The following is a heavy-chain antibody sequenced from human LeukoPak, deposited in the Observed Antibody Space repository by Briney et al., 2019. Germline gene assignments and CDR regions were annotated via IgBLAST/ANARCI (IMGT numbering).Heavy chain of an antibody. CDR3: ARGGYYDFWSGQASKFDP. V-gene: IGHV4-4*09. Sequence: SETLSLTCTVSGGSISSYYWSWIRQPPGKGLEWIGYIYTSGSTNYNPSLKSRVTISVDTSKNQFSLKLSSVTAADTAVYYCARGGYYDFWSGQASKFDPWGQGTLVTVSS. CDR2: IYTSGST. D-gene: IGHD3-3*01. J-gene: IGHJ5*02. CDR1: GGSISSYY.